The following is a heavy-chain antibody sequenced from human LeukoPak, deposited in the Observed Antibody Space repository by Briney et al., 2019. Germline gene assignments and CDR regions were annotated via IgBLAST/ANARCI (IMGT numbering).Heavy chain of an antibody. J-gene: IGHJ4*02. D-gene: IGHD6-13*01. CDR1: GGSINNYY. V-gene: IGHV4-4*07. CDR2: MHPSGST. CDR3: ARTKHPGIAAAAFDY. Sequence: SETLSLTCTVSGGSINNYYWSWIRQPAEKGLEWIGRMHPSGSTNYNPSLKSRVTISVDTSKNQFSLKLSSVTAADTAVYYCARTKHPGIAAAAFDYWGQGTLVTVSS.